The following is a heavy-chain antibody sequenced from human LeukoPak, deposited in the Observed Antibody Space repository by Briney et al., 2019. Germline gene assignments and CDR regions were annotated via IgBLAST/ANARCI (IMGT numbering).Heavy chain of an antibody. CDR3: ARGLIKYYDILTGYFGTDP. Sequence: PGGSLRLSCTDSGLTFSKYGFNWVRQAPGKGLEWVSSISQGSTFIYYAASVKGRFTISRDNAKNTLYLQMNSLRAEDTAVYYCARGLIKYYDILTGYFGTDPWGQGTLVTVSS. V-gene: IGHV3-21*01. CDR2: ISQGSTFI. CDR1: GLTFSKYG. D-gene: IGHD3-9*01. J-gene: IGHJ5*02.